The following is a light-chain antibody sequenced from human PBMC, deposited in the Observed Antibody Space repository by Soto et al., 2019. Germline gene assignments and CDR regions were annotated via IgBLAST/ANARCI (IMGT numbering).Light chain of an antibody. CDR1: QRVSSSY. CDR3: QQYGSSPIT. V-gene: IGKV3-20*01. CDR2: DAS. Sequence: EIVLTQSPGTLSLSPGERATLSCRASQRVSSSYLAWYQQKPGQAPRLLIYDASSRATGIPDRISGSVSGTDFTLTISSLEPGDFAVYYCQQYGSSPITFGQGTRLEIK. J-gene: IGKJ5*01.